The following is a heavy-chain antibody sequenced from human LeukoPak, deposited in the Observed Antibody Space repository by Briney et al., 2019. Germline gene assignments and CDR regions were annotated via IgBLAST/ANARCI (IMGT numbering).Heavy chain of an antibody. J-gene: IGHJ4*02. CDR1: GLPFSSDS. CDR2: FIPIFGTA. D-gene: IGHD2-21*02. CDR3: AGGSSDMVTEV. Sequence: GASVKVSCKASGLPFSSDSISWVRQAPGQGLEWVGGFIPIFGTAKYSQKFQGRVTITTDESTSTGYMELTSLTPDDTAIYFCAGGSSDMVTEVWGQGTLVTVSS. V-gene: IGHV1-69*05.